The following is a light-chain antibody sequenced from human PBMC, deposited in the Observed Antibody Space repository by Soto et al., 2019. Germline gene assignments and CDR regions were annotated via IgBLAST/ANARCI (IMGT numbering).Light chain of an antibody. J-gene: IGKJ2*01. V-gene: IGKV3-11*01. CDR1: QSVSSY. CDR3: QQRSNWPMYT. Sequence: EIVLTQSPATLSLSPGETATLSCRASQSVSSYLAWYQQKPGQAPRLLIYDASNRATGIPARFSGSGSGTDFTVTISSLGPEDFAVYYCQQRSNWPMYTFGQGTKLEIK. CDR2: DAS.